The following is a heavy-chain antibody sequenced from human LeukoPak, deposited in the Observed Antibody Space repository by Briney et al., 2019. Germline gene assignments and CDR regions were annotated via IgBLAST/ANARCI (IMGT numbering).Heavy chain of an antibody. Sequence: SETLSLTCTVSGGSISSSSYYWSWIRQPPGKGLEWIGYIYYSGSTNYNPSLKSRVTISVDTSKNQFSLKLSSVTAADTAVYYCAVEDIVVVGAFDIWGQGTMVTVSS. CDR3: AVEDIVVVGAFDI. J-gene: IGHJ3*02. D-gene: IGHD2-2*01. V-gene: IGHV4-61*01. CDR2: IYYSGST. CDR1: GGSISSSSYY.